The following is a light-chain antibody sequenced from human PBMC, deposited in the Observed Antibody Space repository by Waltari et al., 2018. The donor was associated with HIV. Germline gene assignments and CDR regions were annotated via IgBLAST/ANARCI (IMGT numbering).Light chain of an antibody. Sequence: DIEMTQTPLSSPVPLGQTASISCRSSERLEHTDGNTYLSWLYQRPGQPPRLLIYKISNRLSGVADRFIGTGAGTNFTLRISRVTSEDVGIYYCMQAKEFPFTFGEGTRLEI. V-gene: IGKV2-24*01. CDR1: ERLEHTDGNTY. CDR3: MQAKEFPFT. J-gene: IGKJ2*01. CDR2: KIS.